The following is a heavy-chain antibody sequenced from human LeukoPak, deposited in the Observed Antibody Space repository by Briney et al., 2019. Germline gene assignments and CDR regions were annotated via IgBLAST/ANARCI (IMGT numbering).Heavy chain of an antibody. D-gene: IGHD3-22*01. J-gene: IGHJ6*02. V-gene: IGHV3-23*01. Sequence: GGSLRLSCAASGFTFSSYAMSWVRQAPGKGLEWVSAISGSGGSTYYADSVKGRFTISRDNAKNSLYLQMNSLRAGDTAVYYCARDYDSSGYYIYYGMDVWGQGTTVTVSS. CDR2: ISGSGGST. CDR3: ARDYDSSGYYIYYGMDV. CDR1: GFTFSSYA.